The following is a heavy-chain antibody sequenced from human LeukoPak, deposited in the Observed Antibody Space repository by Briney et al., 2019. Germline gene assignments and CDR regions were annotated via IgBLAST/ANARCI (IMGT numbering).Heavy chain of an antibody. J-gene: IGHJ5*02. CDR3: ARAGRVVRGHNWFDP. V-gene: IGHV4-39*07. CDR1: GGSISSRPYY. D-gene: IGHD3-10*01. Sequence: PSETLSLTCTVSGGSISSRPYYWGWVRQPPGKGLEWIGTISYSGTTYYNPSLKSRVTISVDTSKNQFSLKLSSVTAADTAVYYCARAGRVVRGHNWFDPWGQGTLVTVSS. CDR2: ISYSGTT.